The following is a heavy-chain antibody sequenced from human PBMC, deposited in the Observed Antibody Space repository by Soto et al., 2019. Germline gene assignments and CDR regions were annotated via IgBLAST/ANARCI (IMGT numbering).Heavy chain of an antibody. D-gene: IGHD2-2*01. J-gene: IGHJ6*02. V-gene: IGHV1-69*13. Sequence: SVKVSCKASGGTFSSYAISWVRQAPGQGLEWMGGIIPIFGTANYAQKFQGRVTITADESTSTAYMELNSLRSEDTAVYYCARGGSCSSTSCYRGYYYYYYGMDVWGQGTTVTVSS. CDR1: GGTFSSYA. CDR3: ARGGSCSSTSCYRGYYYYYYGMDV. CDR2: IIPIFGTA.